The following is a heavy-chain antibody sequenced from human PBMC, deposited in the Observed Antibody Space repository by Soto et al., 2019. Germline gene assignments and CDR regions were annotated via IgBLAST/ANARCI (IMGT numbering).Heavy chain of an antibody. CDR2: IWYDGSNK. Sequence: QVQLVESGGGVVQPGRSLRLSCAASGFTFSTYGMHWVRQAPGKGLEWVAVIWYDGSNKYYADSVKGRFTISRDNXXNTLYLQMNSLRAEDTAVYYCARDDCSGGRCYPDYWGQGTLVIVSS. CDR3: ARDDCSGGRCYPDY. CDR1: GFTFSTYG. V-gene: IGHV3-33*01. J-gene: IGHJ4*02. D-gene: IGHD2-15*01.